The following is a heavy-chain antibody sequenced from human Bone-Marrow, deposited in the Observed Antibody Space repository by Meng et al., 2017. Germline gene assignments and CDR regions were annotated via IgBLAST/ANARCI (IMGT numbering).Heavy chain of an antibody. CDR3: ARLSYDILTGYYDRNYYYYGMDV. CDR2: IYPGDSDT. Sequence: GESLKISCKGSGYSFTSYWIGWVRQMPGKGLEWIGTIYPGDSDTRYSPSFQGQVTISADKSISTAYLQWSSLKASDTAMYYCARLSYDILTGYYDRNYYYYGMDVWGQGTTVTVSS. V-gene: IGHV5-51*01. D-gene: IGHD3-9*01. CDR1: GYSFTSYW. J-gene: IGHJ6*02.